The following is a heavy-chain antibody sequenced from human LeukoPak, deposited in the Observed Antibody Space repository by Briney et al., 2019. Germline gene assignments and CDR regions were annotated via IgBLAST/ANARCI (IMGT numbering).Heavy chain of an antibody. CDR3: AKDGGEYYDILTGYYPRLYYMDV. D-gene: IGHD3-9*01. J-gene: IGHJ6*03. V-gene: IGHV3-30*18. CDR1: GFTFRNYM. Sequence: GGSLRLSCAASGFTFRNYMMHWVRQAPGKGLDWVAVILENGSIQHYADSVKGRFTISRGNSKNTLYLQMNSLRAEDTAVYYCAKDGGEYYDILTGYYPRLYYMDVWGKGTTVTISS. CDR2: ILENGSIQ.